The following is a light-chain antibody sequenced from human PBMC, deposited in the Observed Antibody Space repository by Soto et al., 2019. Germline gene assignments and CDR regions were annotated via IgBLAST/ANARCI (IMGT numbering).Light chain of an antibody. CDR2: AAS. CDR1: QSISTY. CDR3: QQSYTTPFT. J-gene: IGKJ3*01. Sequence: DIQMTQSPSSLSASVGDRVTVTCRASQSISTYLYWYQQKPGKAPKLLSYAASSLETGVPSRFSGSGSWTDFTLTISSLQPEDFATYFCQQSYTTPFTFGPGTKVDIK. V-gene: IGKV1-39*01.